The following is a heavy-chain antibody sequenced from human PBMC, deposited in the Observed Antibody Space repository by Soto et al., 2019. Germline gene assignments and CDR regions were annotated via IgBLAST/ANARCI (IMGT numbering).Heavy chain of an antibody. CDR2: VSGSGGTT. D-gene: IGHD6-19*01. J-gene: IGHJ5*02. CDR3: ARCTVDTIVTSGWCHYLDP. CDR1: GFTFSSSA. V-gene: IGHV3-23*01. Sequence: EVQLLDSGGGLVQPGGSLRLSCAASGFTFSSSAMSWVSQAPGKGLEWVSAVSGSGGTTYYADSVRGRFTISRDNSKNTLYLQKNSLRAEDTAIYFCARCTVDTIVTSGWCHYLDPWGQGTLVTVSS.